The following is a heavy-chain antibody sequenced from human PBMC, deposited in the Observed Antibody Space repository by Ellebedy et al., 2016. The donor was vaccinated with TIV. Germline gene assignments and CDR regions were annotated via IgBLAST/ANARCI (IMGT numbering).Heavy chain of an antibody. CDR1: GFTFSSFW. Sequence: GESLKISCAASGFTFSSFWMPWARQVPGKGPERVANMDQDGSKTNYVGSVKGRFTISRDDARNSVFLQMNSLRAEDTAVYYCARSGELDYWGQGTQVTVSS. CDR2: MDQDGSKT. D-gene: IGHD1-26*01. CDR3: ARSGELDY. J-gene: IGHJ4*02. V-gene: IGHV3-7*01.